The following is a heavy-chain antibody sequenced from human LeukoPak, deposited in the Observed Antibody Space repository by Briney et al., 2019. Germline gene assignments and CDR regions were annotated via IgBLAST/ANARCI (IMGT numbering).Heavy chain of an antibody. J-gene: IGHJ4*02. V-gene: IGHV4-59*08. D-gene: IGHD3-10*01. CDR1: GGSISGYD. CDR2: IYYSGSS. CDR3: ARRAMSRGVTQYYFDY. Sequence: SETLSLTCTVSGGSISGYDWGWVRQPPGKGLEWIGNIYYSGSSSYNASLKSRVTISVDTSKNQFSLKLSSVTAADTAVYYCARRAMSRGVTQYYFDYWGQGILVTVSS.